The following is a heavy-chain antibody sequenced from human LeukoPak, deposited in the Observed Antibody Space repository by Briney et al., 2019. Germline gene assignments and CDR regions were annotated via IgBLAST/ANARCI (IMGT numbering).Heavy chain of an antibody. Sequence: PGGSLRLSCAASRCTFSNAWVSWVRQAPGKGLEWVGRIKSKTDGGTTDYAAPVKGRFTISRDDSKNTLYLQMNSLKTEDTAVYYCTTPWILGAFDIWGQGTMVTVSS. D-gene: IGHD5-18*01. CDR2: IKSKTDGGTT. V-gene: IGHV3-15*01. CDR1: RCTFSNAW. J-gene: IGHJ3*02. CDR3: TTPWILGAFDI.